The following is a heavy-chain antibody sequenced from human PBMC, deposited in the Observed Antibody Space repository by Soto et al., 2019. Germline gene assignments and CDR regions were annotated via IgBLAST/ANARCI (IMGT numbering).Heavy chain of an antibody. CDR3: ARDKITGLFDY. V-gene: IGHV4-34*01. CDR1: GGSFSGYS. CDR2: INHTGST. Sequence: QVQLQQWGAGLLKPSETLSLTCAVYGGSFSGYSWTWIRQPPGTVLEWIGEINHTGSTNYNPSHKSRVTISVDTSKNQFSLKLTSVTAADKAVYYCARDKITGLFDYWGQGTLVTVSS. J-gene: IGHJ4*02. D-gene: IGHD2-8*02.